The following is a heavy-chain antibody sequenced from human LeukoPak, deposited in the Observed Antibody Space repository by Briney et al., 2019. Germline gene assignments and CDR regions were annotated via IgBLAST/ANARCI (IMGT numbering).Heavy chain of an antibody. V-gene: IGHV1-69*04. D-gene: IGHD3-16*02. CDR1: GGTFSSYA. Sequence: SVKDSCKASGGTFSSYATSWVRQAPGQGLEWMGRIIPILGIANYAQKFQGRVTITADKSTSTAYMELSSLRSEDTAVYYCARGRTFGGVIVIWGQGTLVTVSS. CDR3: ARGRTFGGVIVI. CDR2: IIPILGIA. J-gene: IGHJ4*02.